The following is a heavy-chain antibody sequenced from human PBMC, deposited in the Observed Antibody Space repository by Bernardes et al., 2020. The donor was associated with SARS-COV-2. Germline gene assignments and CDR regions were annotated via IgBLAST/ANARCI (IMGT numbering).Heavy chain of an antibody. V-gene: IGHV3-21*01. CDR3: ASIAAAERNYYYYYGMDV. D-gene: IGHD6-13*01. Sequence: GWSLRLSCAASGFTFSSYSMNWVRQAPGKGLEWVSSISSSSSYIYYADSVKGRFTISRDNAKNSLYLQMNSLRAEDTAVYYCASIAAAERNYYYYYGMDVWGQGTTVTVSS. J-gene: IGHJ6*02. CDR2: ISSSSSYI. CDR1: GFTFSSYS.